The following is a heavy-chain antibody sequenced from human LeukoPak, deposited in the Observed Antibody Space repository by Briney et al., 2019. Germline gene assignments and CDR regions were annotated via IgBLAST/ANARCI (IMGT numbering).Heavy chain of an antibody. Sequence: PSGTLSLTCAVSGGSISSSNWWSWVRQPPGKGLEWIGEIYHSGSTNYNPSLKSRVTISVDTSKNQFSLKLSSVTAADTAVYYCARVGRGYSYGYAYWGQGTLVTVSS. CDR1: GGSISSSNW. CDR2: IYHSGST. V-gene: IGHV4-4*02. J-gene: IGHJ4*02. CDR3: ARVGRGYSYGYAY. D-gene: IGHD5-18*01.